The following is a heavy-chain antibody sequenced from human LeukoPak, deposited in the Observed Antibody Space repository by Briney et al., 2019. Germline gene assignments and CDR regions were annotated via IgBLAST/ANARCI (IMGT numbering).Heavy chain of an antibody. CDR1: GYTFTGYY. CDR2: INPNTGGI. J-gene: IGHJ4*01. CDR3: ARDPYSNYFDY. V-gene: IGHV1-2*02. Sequence: AASVKVSCKSSGYTFTGYYMHWVRQAPGQGLEWMGWINPNTGGINYAQMYQGRVTMTRDTSISAAYMELSRLRSDDTAVYYCARDPYSNYFDYWGRGTLITVSS. D-gene: IGHD5-18*01.